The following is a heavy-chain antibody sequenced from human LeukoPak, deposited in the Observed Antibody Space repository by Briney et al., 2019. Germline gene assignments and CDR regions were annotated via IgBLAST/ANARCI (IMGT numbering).Heavy chain of an antibody. V-gene: IGHV3-7*01. J-gene: IGHJ4*02. CDR3: AGGAGFLIDY. Sequence: GGSLRLSCAASGFTFSNYWMNWVRQAPGKGPEWVAIIKKDGSEKYYVDSVKGRFTISRDNAKNSLYLQMNSLRADDTAVYFCAGGAGFLIDYWGQGALVTVSS. CDR2: IKKDGSEK. CDR1: GFTFSNYW. D-gene: IGHD2/OR15-2a*01.